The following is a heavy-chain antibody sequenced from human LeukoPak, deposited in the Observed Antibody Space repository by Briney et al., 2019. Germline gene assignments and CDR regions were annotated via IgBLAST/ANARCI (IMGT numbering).Heavy chain of an antibody. V-gene: IGHV3-48*03. CDR3: ARDYPLTYYYDSSGYSPSGGWFDP. D-gene: IGHD3-22*01. CDR1: GFTFSSSA. Sequence: PGGSLRLSCAASGFTFSSSAMSWVRQAPGKGLEWVSYISSSGSTIYYADSVKGRFTISRDNAKNSLYLQMNSLRAEDTAVYYCARDYPLTYYYDSSGYSPSGGWFDPWGQGTLVTVSS. CDR2: ISSSGSTI. J-gene: IGHJ5*02.